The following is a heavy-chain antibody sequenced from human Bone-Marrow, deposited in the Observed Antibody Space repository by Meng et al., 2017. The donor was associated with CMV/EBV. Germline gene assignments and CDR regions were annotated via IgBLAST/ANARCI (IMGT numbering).Heavy chain of an antibody. CDR1: GGSFSGYY. CDR2: INHSGST. D-gene: IGHD6-25*01. CDR3: AYSSGAY. V-gene: IGHV4-34*01. J-gene: IGHJ4*02. Sequence: GSLRLSCAVYGGSFSGYYWSWIRQPPGKGLEWIGEINHSGSTNYNPSLKSRVTISVDTSKNQFSLKLSSVTAADTAVYYCAYSSGAYWGQGTLVTVYS.